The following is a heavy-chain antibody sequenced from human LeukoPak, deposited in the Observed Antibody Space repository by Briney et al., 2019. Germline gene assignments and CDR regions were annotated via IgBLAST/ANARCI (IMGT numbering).Heavy chain of an antibody. Sequence: GASVKVSCKASGYTFTSYDINWVRQATGQGLEWMGWMNPNSGNTGYAQKFQGRVTITRNTSISTAYMELSSLRSEDTAVYYCARGPAAIRGRYYYYMDVWGKGTTVTVSS. CDR2: MNPNSGNT. CDR3: ARGPAAIRGRYYYYMDV. V-gene: IGHV1-8*03. J-gene: IGHJ6*03. CDR1: GYTFTSYD. D-gene: IGHD2-2*02.